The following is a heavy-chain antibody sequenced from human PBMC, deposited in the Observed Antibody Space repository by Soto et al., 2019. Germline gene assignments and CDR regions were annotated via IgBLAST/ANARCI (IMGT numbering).Heavy chain of an antibody. J-gene: IGHJ4*02. Sequence: ASVKVSCKASGYTFTSYDINWVRRATGQGLEWMGWMNPNSGNTDYAQKFQGRVTMTRDTSISTAYMELSSLRSEDTAVYFCARNLPEAAMVDYWGQGTLVTVSS. CDR1: GYTFTSYD. CDR3: ARNLPEAAMVDY. CDR2: MNPNSGNT. V-gene: IGHV1-8*01. D-gene: IGHD5-18*01.